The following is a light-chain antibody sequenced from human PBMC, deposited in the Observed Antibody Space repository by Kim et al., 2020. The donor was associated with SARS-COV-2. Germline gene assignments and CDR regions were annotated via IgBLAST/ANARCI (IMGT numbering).Light chain of an antibody. J-gene: IGKJ2*03. V-gene: IGKV2-28*01. Sequence: ACISSRPHQSLLHKNAYSFLEWYLQKPGQSPQLLMFLASNRASGVPNSFSGSGSGRDFSLKISSVESEVVGIFYCMQALQTPPSFGQGTKLEIK. CDR3: MQALQTPPS. CDR1: QSLLHKNAYSF. CDR2: LAS.